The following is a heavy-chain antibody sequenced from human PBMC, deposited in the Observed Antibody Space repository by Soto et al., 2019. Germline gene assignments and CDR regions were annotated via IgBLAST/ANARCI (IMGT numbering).Heavy chain of an antibody. J-gene: IGHJ6*01. Sequence: QVQLVESGGGVVQPGRSLRLSCAASGFTFSSYGMHWVRQAPGKGLEWVAVIWYDGSNKYYADSVKGRFTISRDNSKNTLYLQMNSLRAEDTAVYYCARELAAAGTEPYYYYYGMDVW. CDR2: IWYDGSNK. CDR3: ARELAAAGTEPYYYYYGMDV. V-gene: IGHV3-33*01. CDR1: GFTFSSYG. D-gene: IGHD6-13*01.